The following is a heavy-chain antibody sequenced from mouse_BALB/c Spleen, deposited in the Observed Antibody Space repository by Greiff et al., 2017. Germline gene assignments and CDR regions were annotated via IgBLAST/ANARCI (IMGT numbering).Heavy chain of an antibody. V-gene: IGHV1-69*01. D-gene: IGHD1-1*01. Sequence: VQLQQPGAELVMPGASVKMSCKASGYTFTDYWMHWVKQRPGQGLEWIGAIDTSDSYTSYNQKFKGKATLTVDESSSTAYMQLSSLTSEDSAVYYCASITTVVPYFDVWGAGTTVTVSS. CDR1: GYTFTDYW. J-gene: IGHJ1*01. CDR2: IDTSDSYT. CDR3: ASITTVVPYFDV.